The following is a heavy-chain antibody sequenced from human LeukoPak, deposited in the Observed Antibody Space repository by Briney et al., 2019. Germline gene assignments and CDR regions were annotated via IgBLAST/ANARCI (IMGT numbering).Heavy chain of an antibody. V-gene: IGHV1-69*13. CDR3: ASTPLAYCGGDCYFGY. CDR1: GGTFSSYT. Sequence: SVKVSCKASGGTFSSYTISWVRQAPGQGLEWMGGIIPIFGTANYAQKFQGRVTITADESTSTAYMNLSSLRPEDTAVYYCASTPLAYCGGDCYFGYWGQGTLVTVSS. CDR2: IIPIFGTA. J-gene: IGHJ4*02. D-gene: IGHD2-21*01.